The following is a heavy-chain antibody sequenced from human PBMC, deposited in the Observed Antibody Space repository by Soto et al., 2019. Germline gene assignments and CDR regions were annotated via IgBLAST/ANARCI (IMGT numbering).Heavy chain of an antibody. CDR2: IYYSGST. J-gene: IGHJ4*02. V-gene: IGHV4-59*08. CDR1: GASINTYY. CDR3: ARGGSASYYFHX. Sequence: SETLSLTCNVSGASINTYYWSWIRQPPQKGLEWIVYIYYSGSTYYNPSLKSRVTISVDTSKNQFSLKLSSVTAADTAVYYCARGGSASYYFHXWGQATLVTVSX. D-gene: IGHD3-10*01.